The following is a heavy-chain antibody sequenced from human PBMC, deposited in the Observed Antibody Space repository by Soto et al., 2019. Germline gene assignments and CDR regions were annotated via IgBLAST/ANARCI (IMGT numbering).Heavy chain of an antibody. D-gene: IGHD3-10*01. V-gene: IGHV3-11*01. CDR3: ARRSPRYGSGSYYKPLYGMDV. CDR1: GFTFSDYY. Sequence: PGGSLRLSCTASGFTFSDYYMSWIRLAPGKGLEWVSYISSSGSTIYYADSVKGRFTISRDNAKNSLYLQMNSLRAEDTAVYYCARRSPRYGSGSYYKPLYGMDVWGQGTAVTVSS. CDR2: ISSSGSTI. J-gene: IGHJ6*02.